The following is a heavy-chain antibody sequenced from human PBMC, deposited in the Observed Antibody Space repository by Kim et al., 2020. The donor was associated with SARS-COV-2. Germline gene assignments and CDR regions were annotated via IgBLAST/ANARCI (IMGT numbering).Heavy chain of an antibody. CDR1: GFTFSKYS. CDR2: ISCTSSSI. CDR3: AGHLYHGASYFDT. V-gene: IGHV3-48*01. D-gene: IGHD2-2*02. Sequence: GGSLRLSCVASGFTFSKYSMNWVRQAPGKGLEWISLISCTSSSIYYADSVKGRFTISRDNAKNSVFLQMDSLRAEDTAVYYCAGHLYHGASYFDTWDRGT. J-gene: IGHJ4*02.